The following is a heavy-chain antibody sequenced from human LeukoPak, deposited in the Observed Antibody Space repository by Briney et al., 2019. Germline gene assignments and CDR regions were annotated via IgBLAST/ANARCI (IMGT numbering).Heavy chain of an antibody. CDR1: GFTFSSFA. CDR2: ISGSGAGT. D-gene: IGHD2-2*01. V-gene: IGHV3-23*01. Sequence: GGSLRLSCAASGFTFSSFAMSWVRQAPGKGLEWVSAISGSGAGTYYADSVKGRFSVSRDNSKNTLYLQMNSLRAEDTAVYYRAKGWGYCSSTSCYPFDYWGQGTLVTVSS. CDR3: AKGWGYCSSTSCYPFDY. J-gene: IGHJ4*02.